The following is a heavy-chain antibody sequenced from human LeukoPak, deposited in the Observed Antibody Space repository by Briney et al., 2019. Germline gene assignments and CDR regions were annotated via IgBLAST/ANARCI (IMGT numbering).Heavy chain of an antibody. D-gene: IGHD3-22*01. CDR2: ISPNGVIT. V-gene: IGHV3-48*01. J-gene: IGHJ5*02. CDR1: GFTFGSHG. Sequence: PGGSLRLSYAASGFTFGSHGMNWVRQAPGKGLEWVSGISPNGVITYYADSVKGRFTISRDNAKNSLYLQMNSLRAEDTAVYYCARGDSRGYYYTSGFDPWGQGTLVTVSS. CDR3: ARGDSRGYYYTSGFDP.